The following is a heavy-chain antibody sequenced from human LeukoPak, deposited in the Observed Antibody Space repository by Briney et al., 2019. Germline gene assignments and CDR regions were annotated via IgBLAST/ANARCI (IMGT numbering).Heavy chain of an antibody. Sequence: HPGGSLRLSFAASGFTFSNYAMAWVRQAPGKGLEWVSAISPSGSTYYADSVKGRFTTSRDNSKNTLSLQVNSLRVEDTAVYYCAKRGTGQGIRLYYFDYWGQGTLVTVSS. CDR3: AKRGTGQGIRLYYFDY. J-gene: IGHJ4*02. V-gene: IGHV3-23*01. CDR1: GFTFSNYA. CDR2: ISPSGST. D-gene: IGHD3/OR15-3a*01.